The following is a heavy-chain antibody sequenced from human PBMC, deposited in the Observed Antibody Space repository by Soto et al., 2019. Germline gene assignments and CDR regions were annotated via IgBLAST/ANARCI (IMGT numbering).Heavy chain of an antibody. CDR1: GFTFSSYA. J-gene: IGHJ4*02. CDR3: AKARAQYYDFWSGYPVDY. Sequence: GGSLRLSCAASGFTFSSYAMSWVRQAPGKGLEWVSAISGSGGSTYYADSVKGRFTISRDNSKNTLYLQMNSLRAEDTAVHYCAKARAQYYDFWSGYPVDYWGQGTRVTVSS. V-gene: IGHV3-23*01. D-gene: IGHD3-3*01. CDR2: ISGSGGST.